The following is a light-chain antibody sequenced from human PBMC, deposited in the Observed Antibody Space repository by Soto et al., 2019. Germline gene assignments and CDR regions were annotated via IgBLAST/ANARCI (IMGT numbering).Light chain of an antibody. J-gene: IGKJ1*01. V-gene: IGKV3-20*01. CDR1: QSVSSSC. Sequence: EIVLTQSPGTLSLSPGERATLSCRASQSVSSSCLAWYQQKPGQAHRLLIYGASSRATGIPARFSGSGSGTDFTLTISRLEPEDFAVYYCQQYGSSSWTFGQGTKVEIK. CDR3: QQYGSSSWT. CDR2: GAS.